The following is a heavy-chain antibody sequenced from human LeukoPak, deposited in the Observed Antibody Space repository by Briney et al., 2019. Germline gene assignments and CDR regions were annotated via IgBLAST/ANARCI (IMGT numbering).Heavy chain of an antibody. Sequence: ASVKVSCKASGYTFTNVDINWVRQASGQGLEWMGWMNPNSGNTGYAQNFQGRVTITRDTSINTAYMELSSLISEDTAVYYCVRDSNGQTRADDPFDIWGEGTTVTVSS. V-gene: IGHV1-8*02. J-gene: IGHJ3*02. CDR3: VRDSNGQTRADDPFDI. D-gene: IGHD6-19*01. CDR1: GYTFTNVD. CDR2: MNPNSGNT.